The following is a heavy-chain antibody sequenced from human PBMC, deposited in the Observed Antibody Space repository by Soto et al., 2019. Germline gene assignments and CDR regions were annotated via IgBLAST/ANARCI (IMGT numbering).Heavy chain of an antibody. D-gene: IGHD3-3*01. CDR1: GGSIGSYY. Sequence: TSETLSLTCTVSGGSIGSYYWSWIRQPPGKGLEWIGYIYYSGSTNYNPSLKSRVTISVDTSKNQFSLKLSSVTAADTAVYYCASTTKYYDFWSGPSGMDVWGQGTTVTVSS. CDR3: ASTTKYYDFWSGPSGMDV. J-gene: IGHJ6*02. V-gene: IGHV4-59*01. CDR2: IYYSGST.